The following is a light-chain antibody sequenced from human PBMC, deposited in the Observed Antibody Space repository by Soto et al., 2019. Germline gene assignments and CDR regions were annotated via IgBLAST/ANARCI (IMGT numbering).Light chain of an antibody. V-gene: IGKV1-17*01. CDR2: AAS. CDR3: LQHNSYPHT. CDR1: QGIRNE. J-gene: IGKJ4*01. Sequence: DIQMTQSPSSLSASVGDRVTITCRASQGIRNELGWYQQKPGEASKRLIYAASSLQSGVPSRFSGTGFGTEFTLTISSLQPEDFATYYCLQHNSYPHTFGGGTKVEIK.